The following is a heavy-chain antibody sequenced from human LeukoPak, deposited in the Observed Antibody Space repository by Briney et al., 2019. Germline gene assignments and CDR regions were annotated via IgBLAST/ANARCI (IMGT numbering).Heavy chain of an antibody. CDR2: IYYSGST. Sequence: SETLSLTCTVSGGSISSYYWSWIRQPPGKGLEWIGYIYYSGSTKYNPSLKSRVSISVDTSKNQFSLKLSSVTAADTAVYYCARRPGFGELLDWFDPWGQGTLVTVSS. V-gene: IGHV4-59*08. D-gene: IGHD3-10*01. CDR3: ARRPGFGELLDWFDP. CDR1: GGSISSYY. J-gene: IGHJ5*02.